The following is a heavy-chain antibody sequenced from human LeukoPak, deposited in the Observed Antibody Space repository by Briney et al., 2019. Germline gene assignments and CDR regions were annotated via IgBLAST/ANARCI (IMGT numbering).Heavy chain of an antibody. CDR2: ISGSDTTT. CDR3: AKDHVVPFDY. V-gene: IGHV3-23*01. CDR1: GFTFSTYS. D-gene: IGHD2-2*01. J-gene: IGHJ4*02. Sequence: GGSLRLSRAASGFTFSTYSMSGLRQAPGKGLEGVSYISGSDTTTHYADSVKGRFTISRDKSKNTLYLQMNSLRAEDTAVYFCAKDHVVPFDYWGQGTLVTVSS.